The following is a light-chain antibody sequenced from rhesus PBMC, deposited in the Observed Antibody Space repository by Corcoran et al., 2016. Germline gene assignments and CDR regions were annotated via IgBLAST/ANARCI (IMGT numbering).Light chain of an antibody. J-gene: IGKJ4*01. CDR1: QGISKY. Sequence: DIQMTQSPSSLSASVGDTVTITCQASQGISKYLAWYQQKPGNAPKLLIYDASTLQRGVPSRFSGSGSGTEFTLTISSLQPEDCATYYCQQHNSYPLTFGGGTKVELK. CDR3: QQHNSYPLT. CDR2: DAS. V-gene: IGKV1-25*01.